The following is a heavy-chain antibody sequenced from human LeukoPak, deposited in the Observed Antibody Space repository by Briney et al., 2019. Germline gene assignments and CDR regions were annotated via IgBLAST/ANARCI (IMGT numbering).Heavy chain of an antibody. D-gene: IGHD2-21*02. J-gene: IGHJ4*02. CDR3: AKDHANTPVVTN. CDR1: GFTFSTYS. CDR2: ISYDGSKK. V-gene: IGHV3-30*04. Sequence: GGSLRLSCAASGFTFSTYSMHWVRQAPGKGLEWVAIISYDGSKKYYADSVKGRFTISRDNSKNTLFLQMNSLRPEDTAVYYCAKDHANTPVVTNWGQGILVSVSS.